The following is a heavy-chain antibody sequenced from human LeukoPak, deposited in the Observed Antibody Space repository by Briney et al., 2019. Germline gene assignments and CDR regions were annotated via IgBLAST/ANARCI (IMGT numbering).Heavy chain of an antibody. V-gene: IGHV4-59*01. D-gene: IGHD6-13*01. CDR1: GGSISSYY. CDR2: IYDSEST. J-gene: IGHJ3*02. CDR3: ARHSAHSSTNDAFDI. Sequence: SETLFLTCTVSGGSISSYYWSWIRQPPGKGLEWIGYIYDSESTNYNPSLKSRVTISVDTSKNQFSLKLSSVTAADTAVYYCARHSAHSSTNDAFDIWGQGTMVTVSS.